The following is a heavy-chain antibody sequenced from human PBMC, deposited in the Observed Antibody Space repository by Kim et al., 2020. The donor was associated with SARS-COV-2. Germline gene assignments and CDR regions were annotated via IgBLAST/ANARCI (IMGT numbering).Heavy chain of an antibody. CDR3: ARSPTICWWDCFDY. Sequence: RKLQGRVTMTTDTSTSTGYMELRSLRSDDTAVYYCARSPTICWWDCFDYWGQGTLVTVSS. D-gene: IGHD3-9*01. V-gene: IGHV1-18*01. J-gene: IGHJ4*02.